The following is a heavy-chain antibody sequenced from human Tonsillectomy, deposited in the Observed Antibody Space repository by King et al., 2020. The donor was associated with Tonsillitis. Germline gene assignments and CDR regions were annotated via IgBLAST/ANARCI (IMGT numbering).Heavy chain of an antibody. CDR2: IYTSGST. J-gene: IGHJ5*02. V-gene: IGHV4-61*02. CDR3: ARETSYDFWSGYPNWFDP. D-gene: IGHD3-3*01. Sequence: QLQESGPGLVKPSQTLSLTCNVSGCSISSGSYYWSWIRQPAGKGLEWIGRIYTSGSTNYNPPLKSRVPMSVATSKNQFSLKLSSVTAADTAVYYCARETSYDFWSGYPNWFDPWGQGTLVTVSS. CDR1: GCSISSGSYY.